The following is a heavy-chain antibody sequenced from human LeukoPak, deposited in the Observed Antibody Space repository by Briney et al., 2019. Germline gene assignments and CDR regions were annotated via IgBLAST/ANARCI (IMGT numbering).Heavy chain of an antibody. Sequence: SETLSLTCTVSGGSISNYYWNWIRQTPGKGLEWIGYVYYTGSTNYNPSLKSRVTIPLDTSKNQFSLKLSSVTAADTAVYYCARGYCSGSSCFWFDFWGQGTLVTVSS. CDR1: GGSISNYY. CDR2: VYYTGST. V-gene: IGHV4-59*08. D-gene: IGHD2-15*01. J-gene: IGHJ4*02. CDR3: ARGYCSGSSCFWFDF.